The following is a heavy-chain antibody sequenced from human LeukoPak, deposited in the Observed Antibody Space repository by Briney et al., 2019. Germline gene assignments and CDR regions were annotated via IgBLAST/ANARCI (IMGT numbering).Heavy chain of an antibody. Sequence: GGSLRLSCAASGFTFSSYWMSWVRQAPGKGLEWVSSISSSSSYIYYADSVKGRFTISRDNAKNSLYLQMNSLRAEDTAVYYCARLYCSGGSCYGKHYFDYWGQGALVTVSS. V-gene: IGHV3-21*01. CDR2: ISSSSSYI. D-gene: IGHD2-15*01. CDR1: GFTFSSYW. CDR3: ARLYCSGGSCYGKHYFDY. J-gene: IGHJ4*02.